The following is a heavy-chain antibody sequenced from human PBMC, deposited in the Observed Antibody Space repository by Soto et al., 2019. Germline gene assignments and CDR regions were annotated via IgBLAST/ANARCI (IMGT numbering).Heavy chain of an antibody. V-gene: IGHV3-21*01. J-gene: IGHJ5*02. CDR3: TRDASRDSSARGWFDP. Sequence: GGSLRLSCAASGFTFRSFTMNWVRQAPGKGLEWVSTISSNSAYIYYTDALRGRSTISRDNAKNSLHLQMNSLRAEDTAVYYCTRDASRDSSARGWFDPWGPGTLVTVSS. D-gene: IGHD6-13*01. CDR1: GFTFRSFT. CDR2: ISSNSAYI.